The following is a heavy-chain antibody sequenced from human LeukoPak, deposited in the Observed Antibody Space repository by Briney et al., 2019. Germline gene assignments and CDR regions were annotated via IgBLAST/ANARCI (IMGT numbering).Heavy chain of an antibody. D-gene: IGHD4-23*01. V-gene: IGHV3-30*02. CDR3: ARDWTTVAHMDV. CDR2: IRYDGSNK. CDR1: GFTFSSYG. J-gene: IGHJ6*03. Sequence: PGGSLRLSCAASGFTFSSYGMHWVRQAPGKGLEWVAFIRYDGSNKYYADSVKGRFTISRDNSKNTLYLQMNSLRAEDTAVYYCARDWTTVAHMDVWGKGTTVTVSS.